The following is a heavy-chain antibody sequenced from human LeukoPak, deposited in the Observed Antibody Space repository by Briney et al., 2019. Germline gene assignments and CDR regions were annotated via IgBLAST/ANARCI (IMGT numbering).Heavy chain of an antibody. CDR3: AKEYCSGGSCYEFDY. CDR1: GFTFSSYG. CDR2: ISYDGSNK. D-gene: IGHD2-15*01. V-gene: IGHV3-30*18. Sequence: QSGGSLRLSCAASGFTFSSYGMRWVRQAPGKGLEWVAVISYDGSNKYYADSVKGRFTISRDNSKNTLYLQMNSLRAEDTAVYYCAKEYCSGGSCYEFDYWGQGTLVTVSS. J-gene: IGHJ4*02.